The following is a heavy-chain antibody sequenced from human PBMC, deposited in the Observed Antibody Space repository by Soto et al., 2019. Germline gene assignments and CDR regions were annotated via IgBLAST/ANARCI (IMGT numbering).Heavy chain of an antibody. V-gene: IGHV3-33*01. Sequence: AGGSLRLSCAASGFTFSSYGMHWVRQAPGKGLEWVAVIWYDGSNKYYADSVKGRFTISRDNSKNTLYLQMNSLRAEDTAVYYCARDYYYYDSSGYPDYWGQGTLVTVSS. CDR1: GFTFSSYG. CDR2: IWYDGSNK. D-gene: IGHD3-22*01. CDR3: ARDYYYYDSSGYPDY. J-gene: IGHJ4*02.